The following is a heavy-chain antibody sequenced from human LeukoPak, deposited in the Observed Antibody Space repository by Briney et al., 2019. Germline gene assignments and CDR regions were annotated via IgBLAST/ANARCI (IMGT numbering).Heavy chain of an antibody. CDR1: GYTFTSYD. CDR2: MNPNSGNT. J-gene: IGHJ6*02. D-gene: IGHD6-6*01. Sequence: ASVKVSCKASGYTFTSYDINWVRQATGQGLEWMGWMNPNSGNTGYAQKFQGRVTMTRNTSISTAYMELSRLRSDDTAVYYCARVSSIAARPRLGYYYGMDVWGQGTTVTVSS. V-gene: IGHV1-8*01. CDR3: ARVSSIAARPRLGYYYGMDV.